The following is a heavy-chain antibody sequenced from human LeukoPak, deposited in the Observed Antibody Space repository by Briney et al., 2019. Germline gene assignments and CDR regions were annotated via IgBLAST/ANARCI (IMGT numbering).Heavy chain of an antibody. CDR3: AKDAYYDILTGYFDY. CDR2: IRYDGSNK. V-gene: IGHV3-30*02. CDR1: GFTFSSYG. Sequence: GGSLRLSCAASGFTFSSYGMHWVRQAPGKGLEWVAFIRYDGSNKYYADSVKGRFTISRDNSKNTLYLQMNGLRAEDTAVYYCAKDAYYDILTGYFDYWGQGTLVTVSS. D-gene: IGHD3-9*01. J-gene: IGHJ4*02.